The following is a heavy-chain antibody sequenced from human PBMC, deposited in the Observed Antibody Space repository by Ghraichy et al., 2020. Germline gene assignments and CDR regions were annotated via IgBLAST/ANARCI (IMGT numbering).Heavy chain of an antibody. J-gene: IGHJ3*02. CDR2: IYSGGST. CDR3: ARDFPPYSSGEDRDDAFDI. V-gene: IGHV3-53*01. D-gene: IGHD6-19*01. Sequence: GGSLRLSCAASGFTVSSNYMSWVRQAPGKGLEWVSVIYSGGSTYYADSVKGRFTISRDNSKNTLYLQMNSLRAEDTAVYYCARDFPPYSSGEDRDDAFDIWGQGTMVTVSS. CDR1: GFTVSSNY.